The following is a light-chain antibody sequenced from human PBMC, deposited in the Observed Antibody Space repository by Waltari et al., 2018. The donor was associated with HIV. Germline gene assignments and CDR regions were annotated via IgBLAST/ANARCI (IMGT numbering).Light chain of an antibody. J-gene: IGKJ3*01. CDR2: AAS. V-gene: IGKV1-39*01. Sequence: DIQMTQSPSSLSASVGDRVTITCRASQSISSYLNWYQQKPGKVPKLLIYAASSLQSGVPSRFSGSGSGTDFTLTISSLQPEDFATYYCQQSYSTPPVFGPGTKVDIK. CDR3: QQSYSTPPV. CDR1: QSISSY.